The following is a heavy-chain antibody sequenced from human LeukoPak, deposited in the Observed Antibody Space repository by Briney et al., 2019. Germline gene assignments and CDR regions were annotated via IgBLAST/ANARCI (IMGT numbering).Heavy chain of an antibody. J-gene: IGHJ3*02. CDR1: GGSISSYY. D-gene: IGHD5-18*01. V-gene: IGHV4-59*01. CDR2: IYYSGST. Sequence: PSETLSLTCTVSGGSISSYYWSWIRQPPGKGLEWIGYIYYSGSTNYNPSLKSRVTISVDTSKNQFSLKLSSVTAADTAVYYCARDRGIQLLAFDIWGQGTMVTVSS. CDR3: ARDRGIQLLAFDI.